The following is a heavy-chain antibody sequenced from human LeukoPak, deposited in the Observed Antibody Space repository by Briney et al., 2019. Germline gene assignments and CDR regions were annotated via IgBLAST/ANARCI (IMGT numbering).Heavy chain of an antibody. CDR3: AKRNWNDDTGC. Sequence: GGSLRLSCAASGFTISIYAMSWVRQAPGKGLEWVSGISGGGGSTYYTDSVKGRFTISTDNSKNTLYLQMNSLRAEDTAVYYCAKRNWNDDTGCWGKGTLVTVSS. J-gene: IGHJ4*02. D-gene: IGHD1-1*01. V-gene: IGHV3-23*01. CDR2: ISGGGGST. CDR1: GFTISIYA.